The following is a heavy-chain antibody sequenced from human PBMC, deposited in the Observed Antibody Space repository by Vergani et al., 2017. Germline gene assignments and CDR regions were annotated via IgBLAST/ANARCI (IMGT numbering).Heavy chain of an antibody. CDR3: AGDSGYAYDY. D-gene: IGHD5-12*01. Sequence: QVQLQQWGAGLLKPSETLSLTCAVYGGSFSGYYWSWIRPPPGKGREWIGEINHSGSTNYNPALKSRVTISVDTSKNQCSLRLSSVTAADTAVYYCAGDSGYAYDYWGQGTLVTVSS. CDR1: GGSFSGYY. J-gene: IGHJ4*02. V-gene: IGHV4-34*01. CDR2: INHSGST.